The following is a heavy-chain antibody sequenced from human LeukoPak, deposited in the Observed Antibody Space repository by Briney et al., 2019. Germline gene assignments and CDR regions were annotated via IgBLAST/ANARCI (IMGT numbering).Heavy chain of an antibody. CDR1: GYTFTSYD. D-gene: IGHD5-24*01. J-gene: IGHJ5*02. Sequence: GASVKVSCKASGYTFTSYDINWVRQATGQGLEWMGWMNPNSGNTGYAQKFQGRVTMTRNTSISTAYMELSSLRSEDTAVYYCARDYRDGYNLVPRWFDPWGQGTLVTVSS. CDR2: MNPNSGNT. V-gene: IGHV1-8*01. CDR3: ARDYRDGYNLVPRWFDP.